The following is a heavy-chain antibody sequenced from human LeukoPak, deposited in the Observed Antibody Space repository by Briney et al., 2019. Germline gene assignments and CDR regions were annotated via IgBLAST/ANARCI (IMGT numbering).Heavy chain of an antibody. J-gene: IGHJ4*02. CDR2: IYYSGST. Sequence: PSETLSLTCTVSGGSISSSDYYWGWIRQPPGKGLEWIGYIYYSGSTNYNPSLKSRVTISVDTSKNQFSLKLSSVTAADTAVYYCARLTSGSGTYLFDYWGQGTLVTVSS. D-gene: IGHD3-10*01. CDR3: ARLTSGSGTYLFDY. V-gene: IGHV4-61*05. CDR1: GGSISSSDYY.